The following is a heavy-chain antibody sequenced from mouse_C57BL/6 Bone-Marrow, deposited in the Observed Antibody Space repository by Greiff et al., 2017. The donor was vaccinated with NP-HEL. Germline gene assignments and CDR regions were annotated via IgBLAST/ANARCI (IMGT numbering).Heavy chain of an antibody. D-gene: IGHD2-4*01. CDR2: IDPENGDT. Sequence: EVQLQQSGAELVRPGASVKLSCTASGFNIKDDYMHWVKQRPEQGLEWIGWIDPENGDTEYASKFQGKATITADTSSNTAYLQLSSLTSEDTAVYYCTPIYYDYDKREGFAYWGQGTLVTVSA. CDR1: GFNIKDDY. CDR3: TPIYYDYDKREGFAY. V-gene: IGHV14-4*01. J-gene: IGHJ3*01.